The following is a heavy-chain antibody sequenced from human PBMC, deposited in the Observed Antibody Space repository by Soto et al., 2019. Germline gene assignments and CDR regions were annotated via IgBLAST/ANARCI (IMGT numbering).Heavy chain of an antibody. Sequence: SETLSLTCTVSGGSISSSSYYWGWIRQPPGKGLEWIGSIYYSGSTYYNPSLKSRVTISVDTSKNQFSLKLSSVTAADTAVYYCARQWRAIYGGYEKDYWGQGTLVTVSS. J-gene: IGHJ4*02. CDR3: ARQWRAIYGGYEKDY. D-gene: IGHD5-12*01. CDR2: IYYSGST. CDR1: GGSISSSSYY. V-gene: IGHV4-39*01.